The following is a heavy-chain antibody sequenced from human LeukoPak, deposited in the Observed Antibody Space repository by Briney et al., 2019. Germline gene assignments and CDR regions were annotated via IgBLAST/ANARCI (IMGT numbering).Heavy chain of an antibody. CDR3: ARDGTYCSSTSCYIAY. D-gene: IGHD2-2*02. J-gene: IGHJ4*02. V-gene: IGHV3-21*01. Sequence: GSLRLSCAASGFTFSSYSMNWVRQAPGKGLEWVSSISSSSSYIYYADSVEGRFTISRDNAKNSLYLQMNSLRAEDTAVYFCARDGTYCSSTSCYIAYWGQGTLVTVSS. CDR1: GFTFSSYS. CDR2: ISSSSSYI.